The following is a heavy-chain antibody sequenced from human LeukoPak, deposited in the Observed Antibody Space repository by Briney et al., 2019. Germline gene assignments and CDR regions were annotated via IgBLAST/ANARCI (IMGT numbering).Heavy chain of an antibody. J-gene: IGHJ4*02. Sequence: GGSLRLSCAASGFTFSSYEMNWVRQAPGKGLEWVSYISSSGSTIYYADSVKGRFTISRDNAKNSLYLQMNSLRAEDTAVYYCARGGHYYGSGSYYVDYWGQGTLVTVSS. CDR3: ARGGHYYGSGSYYVDY. D-gene: IGHD3-10*01. CDR1: GFTFSSYE. V-gene: IGHV3-48*03. CDR2: ISSSGSTI.